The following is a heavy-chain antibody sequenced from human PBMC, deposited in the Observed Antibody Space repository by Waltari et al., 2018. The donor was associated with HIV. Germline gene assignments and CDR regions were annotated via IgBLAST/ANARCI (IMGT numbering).Heavy chain of an antibody. CDR1: GFTFSNAW. D-gene: IGHD2-8*01. V-gene: IGHV3-15*01. CDR3: TTIDDIVPV. J-gene: IGHJ6*02. CDR2: IKSKTEGGTT. Sequence: EVQLVESGGGLVKPGGSLRLSCAASGFTFSNAWMSWVRQAPGKGLEWVGRIKSKTEGGTTDYAAPVKGRFTISRDDSKNTLYLQMNSLKTEDTAVYYCTTIDDIVPVWGQGTTVTVSS.